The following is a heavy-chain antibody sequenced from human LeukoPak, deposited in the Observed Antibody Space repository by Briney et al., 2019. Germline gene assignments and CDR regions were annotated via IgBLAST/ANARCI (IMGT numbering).Heavy chain of an antibody. CDR2: ISYDGSNK. J-gene: IGHJ4*02. CDR1: GFTFSSYA. D-gene: IGHD6-19*01. V-gene: IGHV3-30*04. CDR3: ARGGTRIAVAGPLDY. Sequence: GGSLRLSCAASGFTFSSYAMHWVRQAPGKGLEWVAVISYDGSNKYYADSVKGRFTISRDNSKNTLYLQMNSLRAEDTAVYYYARGGTRIAVAGPLDYWGQGTLVTVSS.